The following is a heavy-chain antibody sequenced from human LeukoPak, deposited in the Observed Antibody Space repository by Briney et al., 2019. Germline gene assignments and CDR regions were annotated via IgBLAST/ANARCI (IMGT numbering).Heavy chain of an antibody. Sequence: PSETLSLTCTVSGGSISSYYWSWIRQPAGKGLEWIGRISSSGSTNYNPSLKSRVTTSLDTSKSQFSLRLSSVTAADTAMYYCARGKAGLMRGREAFDIWGQGTMVIVSS. J-gene: IGHJ3*02. CDR1: GGSISSYY. V-gene: IGHV4-4*07. D-gene: IGHD6-25*01. CDR3: ARGKAGLMRGREAFDI. CDR2: ISSSGST.